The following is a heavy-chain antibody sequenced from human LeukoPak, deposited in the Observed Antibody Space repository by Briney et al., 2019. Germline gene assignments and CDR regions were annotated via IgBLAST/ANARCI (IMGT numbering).Heavy chain of an antibody. CDR3: ANGNRCTSPNCLGYYYFYMDV. CDR1: GFTFSSYG. V-gene: IGHV3-30*02. Sequence: GGSLRLSCAASGFTFSSYGMHWVRQAPGKGLEWVAFIRYDGSNKYYADSVKGRFTISRDNSKNTLYLQMNSLRAEDTAVYYCANGNRCTSPNCLGYYYFYMDVWGKGTTVTVSS. D-gene: IGHD2-8*01. CDR2: IRYDGSNK. J-gene: IGHJ6*03.